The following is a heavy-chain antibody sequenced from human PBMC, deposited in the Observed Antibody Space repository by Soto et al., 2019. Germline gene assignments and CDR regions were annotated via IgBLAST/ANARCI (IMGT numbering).Heavy chain of an antibody. CDR2: SIPMLGMS. CDR3: ATNYGSGSAHFDY. Sequence: QVQLVQSGPELKKPGSSVRVSCTASGGTFSSYTINWVRQVPGQGPEWMGRSIPMLGMSNYAQKFQGRVMMIADKSTNTVYMELSSLRSEDTAIYYCATNYGSGSAHFDYWGQGTLVTVSS. J-gene: IGHJ4*02. CDR1: GGTFSSYT. D-gene: IGHD3-10*01. V-gene: IGHV1-69*02.